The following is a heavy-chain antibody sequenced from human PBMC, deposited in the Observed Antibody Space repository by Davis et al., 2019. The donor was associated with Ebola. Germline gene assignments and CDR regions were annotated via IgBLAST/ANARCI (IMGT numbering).Heavy chain of an antibody. CDR1: GGTFSSYT. D-gene: IGHD2-21*01. CDR3: ARGGVAYSDLDY. CDR2: MNPNSGNT. V-gene: IGHV1-8*02. J-gene: IGHJ4*02. Sequence: AASVKVSCKASGGTFSSYTISWVRQATGQGLEWMGWMNPNSGNTGYAQKFQGRVTMTRENSMSTAYMELRSLRSEDTAVYFCARGGVAYSDLDYWGQGTLVAVSS.